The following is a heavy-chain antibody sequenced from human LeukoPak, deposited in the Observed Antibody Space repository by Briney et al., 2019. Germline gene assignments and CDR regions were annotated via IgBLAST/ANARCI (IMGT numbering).Heavy chain of an antibody. CDR1: GFTFSPYW. J-gene: IGHJ5*02. D-gene: IGHD5-12*01. CDR2: INGDGSST. CDR3: ARDRGYQMVDP. Sequence: GSLRLSCAASGFTFSPYWMHWVRQAPGKGLVWVSRINGDGSSTDYADSVKGRFTISRDNAKNTLYLQMNSLTAEDTAVYHCARDRGYQMVDPWGQGTLVTVSS. V-gene: IGHV3-74*01.